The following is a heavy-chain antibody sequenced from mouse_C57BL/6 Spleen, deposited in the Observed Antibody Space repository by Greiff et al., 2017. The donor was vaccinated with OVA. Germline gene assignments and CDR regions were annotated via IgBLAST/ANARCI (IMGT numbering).Heavy chain of an antibody. D-gene: IGHD1-1*01. Sequence: QVQLQQPGAELVMPGASVKLSCKASGYTFTNYWMHWVKQRPGQGLEWIGELDPSDSYTNYNQKFKGKSTLTVDKSSSTAYMQLSSLTSEDSAVYYCARSKGSSYWYFDVWGTGTTVTVSS. J-gene: IGHJ1*03. CDR1: GYTFTNYW. V-gene: IGHV1-69*01. CDR3: ARSKGSSYWYFDV. CDR2: LDPSDSYT.